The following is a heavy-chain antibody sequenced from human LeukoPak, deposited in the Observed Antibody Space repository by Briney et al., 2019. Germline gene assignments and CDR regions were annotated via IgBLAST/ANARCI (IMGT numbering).Heavy chain of an antibody. J-gene: IGHJ4*02. CDR1: GYPFSAHF. V-gene: IGHV7-4-1*02. Sequence: GASVKVSCKASGYPFSAHFLNWVRQAPGQGLEWRGNIDTTTGNPRYAQDFTGRFVFSLDTSVSTAYLQITSLKADDTAAYYCVRGAPTPGMDYWGQGTQVTVSS. CDR3: VRGAPTPGMDY. CDR2: IDTTTGNP. D-gene: IGHD3-10*01.